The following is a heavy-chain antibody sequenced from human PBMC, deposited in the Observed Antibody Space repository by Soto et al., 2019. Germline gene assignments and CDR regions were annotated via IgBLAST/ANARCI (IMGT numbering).Heavy chain of an antibody. CDR1: GFTFSSYG. D-gene: IGHD3-9*01. CDR3: ARGRPVLRYFDWLSLFGLDV. V-gene: IGHV3-33*01. CDR2: IWYDGSNK. J-gene: IGHJ6*02. Sequence: QVQLVESGGGVVQPGRSLRLSCAASGFTFSSYGMHWVRQAPGKGLEWVAVIWYDGSNKYYADSVKGRFTISRDNSKNTLYLQMNSLRAEDTAVYYCARGRPVLRYFDWLSLFGLDVWGQGTTVTVSS.